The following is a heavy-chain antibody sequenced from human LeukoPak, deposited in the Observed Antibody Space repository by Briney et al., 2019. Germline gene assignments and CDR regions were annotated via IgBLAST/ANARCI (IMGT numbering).Heavy chain of an antibody. CDR2: ISWNSGSI. CDR1: GFTFDDYA. J-gene: IGHJ4*02. V-gene: IGHV3-9*01. Sequence: GRSLRLSCAASGFTFDDYAMHWVRQAPGKGLEWVSRISWNSGSIGYADSVKGRFTISRDNAKNSLYLQMNSLRAEDTALYYCAKGAAYYDSSGYLYYFDYWGQGTLVTVSS. D-gene: IGHD3-22*01. CDR3: AKGAAYYDSSGYLYYFDY.